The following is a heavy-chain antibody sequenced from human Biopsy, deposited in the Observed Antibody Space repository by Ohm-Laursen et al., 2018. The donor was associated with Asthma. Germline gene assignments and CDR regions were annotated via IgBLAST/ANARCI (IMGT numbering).Heavy chain of an antibody. CDR2: INPSGGST. J-gene: IGHJ3*02. Sequence: SVKVSCKASGYTFTSYHMHWVRQAPGQGLEWMGIINPSGGSTSYAQKFQGRVTMTRDTSTSTVYMELSSLRSEDTAVYYCARVSITPGAFNIWGQGTMVTVSS. CDR1: GYTFTSYH. D-gene: IGHD3-10*01. V-gene: IGHV1-46*01. CDR3: ARVSITPGAFNI.